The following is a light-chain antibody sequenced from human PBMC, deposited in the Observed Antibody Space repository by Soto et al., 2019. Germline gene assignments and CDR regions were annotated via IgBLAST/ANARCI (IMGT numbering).Light chain of an antibody. V-gene: IGKV3-20*01. CDR3: QQYGSSPET. J-gene: IGKJ1*01. Sequence: EIVLTQSPGTLSLSPGGRATLSCRTSQSVFNNHIGWYQQKPGQAPRRLIFGASFRATGIPDRFSGSGSGTDFTLTISRLEPEDFAVYYCQQYGSSPETFGQGTKVDIK. CDR1: QSVFNNH. CDR2: GAS.